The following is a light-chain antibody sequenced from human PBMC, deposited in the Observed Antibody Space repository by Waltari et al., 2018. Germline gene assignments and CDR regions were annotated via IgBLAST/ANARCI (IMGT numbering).Light chain of an antibody. CDR1: SSNIGSYYD. CDR3: RSYDSSLNAVV. V-gene: IGLV1-40*01. CDR2: GNC. J-gene: IGLJ2*01. Sequence: QSVLPQPPSVSGSPGQRVTLSCTGSSSNIGSYYDVHWYQQLPGTAPKLPVYGNCRRTRGAPVRFSGAKCGTSASLAIPGRQAGNEADYCCRSYDSSLNAVVFGGGNKLTFL.